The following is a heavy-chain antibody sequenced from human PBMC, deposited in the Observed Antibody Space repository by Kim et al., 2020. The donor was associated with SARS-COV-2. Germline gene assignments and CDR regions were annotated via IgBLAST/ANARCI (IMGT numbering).Heavy chain of an antibody. CDR2: FYRSGGT. V-gene: IGHV4-59*13. CDR1: GAPISGYY. CDR3: AGWDYSDNAGLVF. D-gene: IGHD4-4*01. Sequence: SETLSLTCTVSGAPISGYYWIWIRQPPGKGLEWIGTFYRSGGTSSNPSLKSRVTTSADTSRHQFSLQLSSVTAADTALYYCAGWDYSDNAGLVFWGQGTL. J-gene: IGHJ4*02.